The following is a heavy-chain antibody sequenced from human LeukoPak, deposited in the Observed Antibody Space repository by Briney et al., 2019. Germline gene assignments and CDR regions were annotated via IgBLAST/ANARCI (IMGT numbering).Heavy chain of an antibody. CDR2: FYAAGTI. CDR3: WRAYSGCYHLCDF. V-gene: IGHV3-66*02. CDR1: GSTVGSNH. Sequence: PGGSLRLSCAASGSTVGSNHMTWVRQAPNKGLEWVSIFYAAGTIYYSPPVQARLTASSDNPMNTLYLQMDNLRTEDTGVYYSWRAYSGCYHLCDFLGQGTLVTASS. J-gene: IGHJ4*02. D-gene: IGHD5-12*01.